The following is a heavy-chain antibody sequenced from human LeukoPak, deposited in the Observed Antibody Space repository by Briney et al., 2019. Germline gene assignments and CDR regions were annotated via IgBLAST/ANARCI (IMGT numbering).Heavy chain of an antibody. V-gene: IGHV1-18*01. CDR3: ARADYYDSSGYYGY. J-gene: IGHJ4*02. D-gene: IGHD3-22*01. CDR2: ISAYNGNT. CDR1: GYTFTSYG. Sequence: GASVKVSCKASGYTFTSYGISWVRQAPGQGLEWMGWISAYNGNTNYAQKLQGRVTMTTDTSTSTAYMELRSLRSDDTAVYYCARADYYDSSGYYGYWGQGTPVTVSS.